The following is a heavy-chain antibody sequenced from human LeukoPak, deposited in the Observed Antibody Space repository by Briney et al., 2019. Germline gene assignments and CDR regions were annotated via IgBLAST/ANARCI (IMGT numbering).Heavy chain of an antibody. D-gene: IGHD3-3*01. CDR1: GFTFSSYA. Sequence: PGGSLRLSCAASGFTFSSYAMSWVRQAPGKGLEWVSAISGSGGSTYYADSVKGRFTISRDNSKNTLYLQMNSLRAEDTAVYYCAKPDPSLRFSLPQSTTPYFDYWGQGTLVTVSS. CDR2: ISGSGGST. V-gene: IGHV3-23*01. CDR3: AKPDPSLRFSLPQSTTPYFDY. J-gene: IGHJ4*02.